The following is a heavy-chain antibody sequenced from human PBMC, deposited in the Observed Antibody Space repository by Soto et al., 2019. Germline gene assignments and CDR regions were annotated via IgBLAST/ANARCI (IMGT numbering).Heavy chain of an antibody. Sequence: QVQLQESGPGLVKPSETLSLTCTVSGDSVSSSSYYWSWIRKPPGKGLEWIGYIYYSGSTNYDPSLKGRVTRSVDSYKNNFSLRLSSLSAGDTVEYYCALSSENALIQPQSDSRGMGPLVTVSP. CDR3: ALSSENALIQPQSDS. V-gene: IGHV4-61*03. J-gene: IGHJ4*02. CDR2: IYYSGST. CDR1: GDSVSSSSYY. D-gene: IGHD5-18*01.